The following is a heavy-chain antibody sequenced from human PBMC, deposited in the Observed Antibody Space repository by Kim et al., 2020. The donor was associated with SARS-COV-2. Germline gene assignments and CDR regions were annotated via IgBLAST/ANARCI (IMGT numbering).Heavy chain of an antibody. CDR2: ISYDGSNK. D-gene: IGHD3-10*01. CDR3: ARDDFGELSQGKLDY. Sequence: GGSLRLSCAASGFTFSSYAMHWVRQAPGKGLEWVAVISYDGSNKYYADSVKGRFTLSRDNSKNTLYLQMNSLRAEATAVYYCARDDFGELSQGKLDYWGQGTRVTVSS. CDR1: GFTFSSYA. J-gene: IGHJ4*02. V-gene: IGHV3-30-3*01.